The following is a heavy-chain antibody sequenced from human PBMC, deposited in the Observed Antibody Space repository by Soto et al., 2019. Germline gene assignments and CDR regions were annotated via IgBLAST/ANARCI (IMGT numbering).Heavy chain of an antibody. D-gene: IGHD2-8*01. CDR2: ISGSGGST. CDR1: GFTFSSYA. J-gene: IGHJ4*02. CDR3: AKDPLSLGYCTNGVCYTYFDY. Sequence: PGGSLRLSCAASGFTFSSYAMSWVRQAPGEGLEWVSAISGSGGSTYYAESVKGRFTISRDNSKNTLNLQMSNQRAEYTAVYYCAKDPLSLGYCTNGVCYTYFDYWGQGTLVTVSS. V-gene: IGHV3-23*01.